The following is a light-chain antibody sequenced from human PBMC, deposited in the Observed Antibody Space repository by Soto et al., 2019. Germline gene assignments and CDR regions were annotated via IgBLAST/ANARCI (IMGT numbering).Light chain of an antibody. Sequence: QSVLAQPASVSGSPGQSITISCTGNSSDVGGYNYVSWYQQHPGKAPKLMIYEVSKRPSGVSNRFSGSKSGNTASLTISGLQAEDEADYYCSSYTSSSPYVFGTGTKVTVL. J-gene: IGLJ1*01. CDR1: SSDVGGYNY. CDR2: EVS. V-gene: IGLV2-14*01. CDR3: SSYTSSSPYV.